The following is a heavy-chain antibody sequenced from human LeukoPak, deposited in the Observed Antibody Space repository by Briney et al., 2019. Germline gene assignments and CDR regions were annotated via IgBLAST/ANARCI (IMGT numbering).Heavy chain of an antibody. V-gene: IGHV4-59*11. CDR1: GTSISDHY. CDR2: IHTTGST. Sequence: SETLSLSCTVSGTSISDHYWIWIRQPPGKGLEWVGFIHTTGSTGYNPSLQSRVSISVDTSKSRVSLKLGSVTAADTAVYFCVRGRGWLCDSWGQGTLLTVTS. D-gene: IGHD6-19*01. CDR3: VRGRGWLCDS. J-gene: IGHJ4*02.